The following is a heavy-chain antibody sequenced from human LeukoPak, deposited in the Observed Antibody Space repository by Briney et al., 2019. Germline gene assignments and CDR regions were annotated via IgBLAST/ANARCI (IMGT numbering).Heavy chain of an antibody. CDR2: TYYRSTWYN. V-gene: IGHV6-1*01. D-gene: IGHD3-9*01. Sequence: SQTLSLTCAVSGDTFSSNSVTWNWLTQSPSRGLEWLGRTYYRSTWYNDYAVSVRGRITVNPDTSKNQFSLHLNSVTPEDTAVYYCARRLAQYDCFDPWGQGILVTVSS. CDR1: GDTFSSNSVT. CDR3: ARRLAQYDCFDP. J-gene: IGHJ5*02.